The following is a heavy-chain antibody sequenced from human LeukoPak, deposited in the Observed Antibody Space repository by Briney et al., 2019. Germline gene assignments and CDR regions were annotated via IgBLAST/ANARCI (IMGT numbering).Heavy chain of an antibody. CDR1: GFTFSSNY. Sequence: GGSLRLSCAASGFTFSSNYMSWVRQAPGKGLEWVSLIYSGGSTYYADSVRGRFTICRDSSKNTLYLQMNSLRAEDTAVYFCARGGGSTQFDYWGQGTLVTVSS. J-gene: IGHJ4*02. V-gene: IGHV3-66*01. D-gene: IGHD3-16*01. CDR3: ARGGGSTQFDY. CDR2: IYSGGST.